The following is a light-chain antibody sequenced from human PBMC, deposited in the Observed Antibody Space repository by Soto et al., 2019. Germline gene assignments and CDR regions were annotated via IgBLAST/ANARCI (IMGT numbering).Light chain of an antibody. CDR3: QQADSFPYT. J-gene: IGKJ2*01. V-gene: IGKV1-12*01. CDR1: QGMGRW. Sequence: DIQMTQSPSSVSASVGDRVTITCRASQGMGRWLAWYQQKSGKAPRLLLYSASSLQSGVPSRFSGSGSGPDFTLTLSSLQTEDFATYYCQQADSFPYTFGQGTKLEIK. CDR2: SAS.